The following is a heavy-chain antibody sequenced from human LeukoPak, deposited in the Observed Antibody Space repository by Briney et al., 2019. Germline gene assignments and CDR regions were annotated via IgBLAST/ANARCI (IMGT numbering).Heavy chain of an antibody. CDR1: GGSISRSGYC. Sequence: SETLSLTCTVSGGSISRSGYCWGWIRQPPGKGLEWIGSIDYSGNTNYNPSLKSRVTISVDMSKNQFSLKLSSVTAADTAVYYCARDGLWFGEFMNWGQGTLVTVSS. V-gene: IGHV4-39*07. CDR2: IDYSGNT. J-gene: IGHJ4*02. CDR3: ARDGLWFGEFMN. D-gene: IGHD3-10*01.